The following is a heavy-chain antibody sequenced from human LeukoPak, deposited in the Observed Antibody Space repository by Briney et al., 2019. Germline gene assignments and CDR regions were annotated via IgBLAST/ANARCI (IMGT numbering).Heavy chain of an antibody. Sequence: PGGSLRLSCAASGFTFSSYVMHSVRQAPGKGLEYVSAITGNGGSTYYADSVKGRFTISRDNSKNTLYLQMASLRSEDMAVYYCARGCGGACRGIDYWGQGTLVTVSS. CDR1: GFTFSSYV. CDR3: ARGCGGACRGIDY. CDR2: ITGNGGST. D-gene: IGHD2-21*02. V-gene: IGHV3-64*02. J-gene: IGHJ4*02.